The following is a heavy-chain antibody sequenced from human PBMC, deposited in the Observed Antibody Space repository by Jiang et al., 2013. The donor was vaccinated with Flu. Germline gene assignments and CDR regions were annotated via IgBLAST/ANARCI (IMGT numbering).Heavy chain of an antibody. V-gene: IGHV1-18*01. CDR3: ARDSAYSGYDLYYYYGMDI. D-gene: IGHD5-12*01. CDR2: ISDHNGNT. J-gene: IGHJ6*02. Sequence: GAEVKKPGASVKVSCKASGYTFTSYGISWVRQAPGQGLEWVGWISDHNGNTNSGQKFQGRVTMSTDTSTTTAYMELRSLRSDDTAVYYCARDSAYSGYDLYYYYGMDIWGQGTTVTVSS. CDR1: GYTFTSYG.